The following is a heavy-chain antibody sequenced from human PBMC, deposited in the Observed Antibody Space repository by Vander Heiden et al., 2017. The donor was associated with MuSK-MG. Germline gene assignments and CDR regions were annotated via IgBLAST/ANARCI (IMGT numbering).Heavy chain of an antibody. J-gene: IGHJ6*02. Sequence: QLQLQESGPGLVKPSETLSLTCTVSGGSISSSSYYWGWIRQPPGKGLEWIGSIYYSGSTYYNPSLKSRVTISVDTSKNQFSLKLSSVTAADTAVYYCARDPPGIEYGGMDVWGQGTTVTVSS. CDR3: ARDPPGIEYGGMDV. V-gene: IGHV4-39*07. D-gene: IGHD2-15*01. CDR1: GGSISSSSYY. CDR2: IYYSGST.